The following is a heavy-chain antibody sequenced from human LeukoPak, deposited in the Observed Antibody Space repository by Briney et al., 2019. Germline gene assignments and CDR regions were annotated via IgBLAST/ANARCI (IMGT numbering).Heavy chain of an antibody. CDR3: ARGSGYCSSTSCYAYNWFDP. D-gene: IGHD2-2*01. CDR1: GGSFSGYY. V-gene: IGHV4-34*01. Sequence: SETLSLTCAVYGGSFSGYYWSWIRQPPGKGLEWIGEINHSGSTNYNPSLKSRVTISVDTSKNQFSLKLSSVTAADTAVYYCARGSGYCSSTSCYAYNWFDPWGQGTLVTVSS. J-gene: IGHJ5*02. CDR2: INHSGST.